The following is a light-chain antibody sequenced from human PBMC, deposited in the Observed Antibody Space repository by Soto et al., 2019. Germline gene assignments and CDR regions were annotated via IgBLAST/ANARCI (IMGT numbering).Light chain of an antibody. CDR1: QSISNY. Sequence: DIQMTQSPSSLSASVGDRVTITCRASQSISNYLNKYQQKPGKAPKLLIYASSSLESGVPSRFSGSGSGTDFTLTISSLQPEDFATYYLQQSYSAPFTFGPGTKVDIK. CDR2: ASS. CDR3: QQSYSAPFT. V-gene: IGKV1-39*01. J-gene: IGKJ3*01.